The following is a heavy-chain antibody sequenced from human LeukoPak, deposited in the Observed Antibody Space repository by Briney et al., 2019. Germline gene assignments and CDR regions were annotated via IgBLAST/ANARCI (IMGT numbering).Heavy chain of an antibody. CDR1: GYTFTSYY. V-gene: IGHV1-46*01. J-gene: IGHJ3*02. CDR2: INPSGGST. D-gene: IGHD6-13*01. Sequence: ASVKVSCKASGYTFTSYYMHWVRQAPGQGLEWMGIINPSGGSTSYAQKFQGRVTMTRDTSTSTVYMELSSLRSEDTAVYYCATGIAAAGPLLDAFDIWGQGTMVTVSS. CDR3: ATGIAAAGPLLDAFDI.